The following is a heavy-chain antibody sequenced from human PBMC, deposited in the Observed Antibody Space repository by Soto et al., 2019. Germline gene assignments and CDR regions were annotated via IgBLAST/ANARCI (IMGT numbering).Heavy chain of an antibody. J-gene: IGHJ6*02. CDR3: ASSYCSSTSCYGPIYYSYCTDV. CDR1: GYSFTSYW. Sequence: GESLKISCKGSGYSFTSYWISWVRQMPGKGLEWMGRIDPSDSYTNYSPSFQGHVTISADKSISTAYLQWSSLKASDTAMYYCASSYCSSTSCYGPIYYSYCTDVSCQATTLTVS. D-gene: IGHD2-2*01. CDR2: IDPSDSYT. V-gene: IGHV5-10-1*01.